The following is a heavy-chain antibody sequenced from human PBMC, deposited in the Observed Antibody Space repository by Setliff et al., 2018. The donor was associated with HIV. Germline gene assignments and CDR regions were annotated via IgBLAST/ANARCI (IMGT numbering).Heavy chain of an antibody. D-gene: IGHD3-16*01. CDR3: ARDLRPLAAITFGGVDY. CDR2: INWNGGSV. CDR1: GFTFSSYS. Sequence: LRLSCAASGFTFSSYSMNWVRQIPGKGLEWISGINWNGGSVGYGDSVQGRFTISRDNAKTSLYLQMNSLRVEDTALYYCARDLRPLAAITFGGVDYWGQGTLVTVSS. J-gene: IGHJ4*02. V-gene: IGHV3-20*04.